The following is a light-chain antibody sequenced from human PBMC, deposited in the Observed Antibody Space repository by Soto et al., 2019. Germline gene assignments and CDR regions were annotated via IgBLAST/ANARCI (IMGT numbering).Light chain of an antibody. V-gene: IGKV2D-29*01. Sequence: DMVMTPTPPSLSVTPGPQPSTSCNSSKSLLHSDGKTYLYGCLQQPRQPPQLLXYDVSKRCSGVPHRFSGGGACTAFILHTSRVQAADVFVYYCMQNIQLPPWTFGQGTKVDIK. CDR2: DVS. CDR3: MQNIQLPPWT. J-gene: IGKJ1*01. CDR1: KSLLHSDGKTY.